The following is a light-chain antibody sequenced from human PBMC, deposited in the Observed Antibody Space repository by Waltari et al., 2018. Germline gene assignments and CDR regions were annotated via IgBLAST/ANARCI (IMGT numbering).Light chain of an antibody. J-gene: IGLJ3*02. V-gene: IGLV2-11*01. CDR1: SSDVGGYDY. Sequence: QSALTQPRSVSGSPGHSVTLSCTGTSSDVGGYDYVSWYQQYPGKAPKLVIYDVSKRPSGVPDRFSGSKSGNTASLTISGLQAEDEADYNCCSYAGRATWAFGGGTKLTVI. CDR2: DVS. CDR3: CSYAGRATWA.